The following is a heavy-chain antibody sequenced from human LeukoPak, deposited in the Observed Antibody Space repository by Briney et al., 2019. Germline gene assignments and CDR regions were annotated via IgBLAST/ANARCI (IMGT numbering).Heavy chain of an antibody. CDR1: GFTSSSYG. CDR2: IRYDGSNK. Sequence: GGSLRLSCAASGFTSSSYGMHWVRQAPGKGLEWVAFIRYDGSNKYYADSVKGRFTISRDNSKNTLYLQMNSLRAEDTAVYYCAKPTYSSSWYTTPSYFDYWGQGTLVTVSS. V-gene: IGHV3-30*02. D-gene: IGHD6-13*01. CDR3: AKPTYSSSWYTTPSYFDY. J-gene: IGHJ4*02.